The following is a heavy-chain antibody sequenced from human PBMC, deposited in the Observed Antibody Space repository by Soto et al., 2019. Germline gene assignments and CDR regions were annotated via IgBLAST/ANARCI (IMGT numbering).Heavy chain of an antibody. V-gene: IGHV4-59*01. D-gene: IGHD3-10*01. CDR2: IYYSGST. CDR3: ARHEERITMVRGVSNWFDP. Sequence: PSETLSLTCTVSGGSISSYCWSWIRQPPGKGLEWIGYIYYSGSTNYNPSLKSRVTISVDTSKNQFSLKLSSVTAADTAVYYCARHEERITMVRGVSNWFDPWGQGTLVTVSS. CDR1: GGSISSYC. J-gene: IGHJ5*02.